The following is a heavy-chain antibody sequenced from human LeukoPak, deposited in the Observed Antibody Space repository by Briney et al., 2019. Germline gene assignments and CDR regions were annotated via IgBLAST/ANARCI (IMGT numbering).Heavy chain of an antibody. Sequence: SETLSLTCTVSGGSISSGSYCWGWIRQPPGKGLEWIGCICYSGSTFYNPSLKSRVTLSVDTSKNQFSLKLSSVTAADTAVYYCPRTENYIPEHWFLPWGQGPLVSVS. J-gene: IGHJ5*02. CDR3: PRTENYIPEHWFLP. D-gene: IGHD5-24*01. V-gene: IGHV4-39*01. CDR2: ICYSGST. CDR1: GGSISSGSYC.